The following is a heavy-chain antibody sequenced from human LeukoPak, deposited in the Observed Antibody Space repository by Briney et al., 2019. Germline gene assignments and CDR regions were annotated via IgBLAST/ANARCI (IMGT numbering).Heavy chain of an antibody. Sequence: GSSVKVSCKASGGTFSSYAISWVRQATGQGLEWMGGIIPIFGTANYAQKFQGRVTITADESTSTAYMELSSLRSEDTAVYYCARERRIDYYDSSGYYIFDYWGQGTLVTVSS. CDR3: ARERRIDYYDSSGYYIFDY. J-gene: IGHJ4*02. V-gene: IGHV1-69*01. D-gene: IGHD3-22*01. CDR1: GGTFSSYA. CDR2: IIPIFGTA.